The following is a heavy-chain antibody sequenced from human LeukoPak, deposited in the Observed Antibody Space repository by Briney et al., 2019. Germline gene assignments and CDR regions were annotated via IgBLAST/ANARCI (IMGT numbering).Heavy chain of an antibody. Sequence: ASVKVSCKASGYTFTSYYMYWVRQAPGQGLEWMGMINPNRGSTIYAQKFQGRVTMTRDMSTSTVYMELSSLRSEDTAIYYCATGSHVRVYDSSAYYGHYWGQGTLVTVSS. CDR2: INPNRGST. J-gene: IGHJ4*02. CDR1: GYTFTSYY. D-gene: IGHD3-22*01. CDR3: ATGSHVRVYDSSAYYGHY. V-gene: IGHV1-46*01.